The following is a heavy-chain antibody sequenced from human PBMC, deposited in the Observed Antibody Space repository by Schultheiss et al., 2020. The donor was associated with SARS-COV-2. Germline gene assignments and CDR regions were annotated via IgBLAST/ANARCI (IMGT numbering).Heavy chain of an antibody. J-gene: IGHJ1*01. D-gene: IGHD5-24*01. CDR3: ARGRRWLQSPEYFQH. CDR2: IYHSGST. CDR1: DGSFNDHY. Sequence: SETLSLTCAVFDGSFNDHYWSWIRQSPGKGLEWIGEIYHSGSTNYNPSLKSLVTISVDTSKNQFSLKLSSVTAADTAVYYCARGRRWLQSPEYFQHWGQGTLVTVAS. V-gene: IGHV4-34*01.